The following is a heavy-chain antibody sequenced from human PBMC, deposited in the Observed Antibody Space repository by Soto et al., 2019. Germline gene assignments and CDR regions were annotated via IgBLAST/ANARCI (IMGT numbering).Heavy chain of an antibody. J-gene: IGHJ3*02. V-gene: IGHV3-48*03. CDR3: ARADSGGYAFDI. D-gene: IGHD6-25*01. CDR1: GFTFSSYE. Sequence: GGSLRLSCVASGFTFSSYEMNWVTQAPGKGLEWVSYISSSGSSTYYADSVKGRFTISRDNAKNSLYLQMNSLRAEDTAVYYCARADSGGYAFDIWGHGTMVTVSS. CDR2: ISSSGSST.